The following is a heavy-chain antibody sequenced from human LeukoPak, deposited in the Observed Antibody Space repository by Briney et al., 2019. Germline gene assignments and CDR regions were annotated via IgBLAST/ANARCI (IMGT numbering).Heavy chain of an antibody. CDR2: IYYSGST. D-gene: IGHD1-26*01. V-gene: IGHV4-59*04. Sequence: PSETLSLTCTVSGGSISSYYWSWIRPPPGKGLEWIGNIYYSGSTYYNESLESRVTISIDTSKNQFSLKLNSVTAADTAMYYCAKSGGYGLIDYWGQGTLVTVSS. J-gene: IGHJ4*02. CDR3: AKSGGYGLIDY. CDR1: GGSISSYY.